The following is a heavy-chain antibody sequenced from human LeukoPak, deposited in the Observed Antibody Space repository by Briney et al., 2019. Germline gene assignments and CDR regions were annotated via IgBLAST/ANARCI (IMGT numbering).Heavy chain of an antibody. CDR1: GFTVSSNY. CDR2: IYSGGST. D-gene: IGHD3-10*01. CDR3: AKEGYGSGSYYPYNWFDP. Sequence: GGSLRLSCAASGFTVSSNYMSWVRQAPGKGLEWVSVIYSGGSTYYADSVKGRFTISRDNSKNTLYLQMNSLRAEDTAVYYCAKEGYGSGSYYPYNWFDPWGQGTLVTVSS. J-gene: IGHJ5*02. V-gene: IGHV3-53*01.